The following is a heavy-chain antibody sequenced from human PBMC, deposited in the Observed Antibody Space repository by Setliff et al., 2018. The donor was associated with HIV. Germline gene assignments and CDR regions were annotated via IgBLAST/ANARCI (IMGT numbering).Heavy chain of an antibody. D-gene: IGHD3-3*01. J-gene: IGHJ6*02. V-gene: IGHV3-7*01. CDR3: AREGRITSFGVIIPGSNALDV. Sequence: GGSLRLSCAASGFTFSTYWMSWVRQAPGTGLQWVARIKQDGGEKYYVDSVKGRFTISRDNAKNSLYLQMNSLRAEDTALYYCAREGRITSFGVIIPGSNALDVWGQGTTVTVSS. CDR2: IKQDGGEK. CDR1: GFTFSTYW.